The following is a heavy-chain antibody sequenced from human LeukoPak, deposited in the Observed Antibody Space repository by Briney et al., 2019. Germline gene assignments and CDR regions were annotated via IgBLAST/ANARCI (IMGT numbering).Heavy chain of an antibody. Sequence: SVKVSCMASGGTFSSYASSWVRQAPGQGLEWMEGIIPIFGTANYAQKFQGRVTITPDESTSTAYMELSSLRSEDTAVYYCAREVCSSTSCILDYWGQGTLVTVSS. J-gene: IGHJ4*02. CDR3: AREVCSSTSCILDY. V-gene: IGHV1-69*01. D-gene: IGHD2-2*01. CDR1: GGTFSSYA. CDR2: IIPIFGTA.